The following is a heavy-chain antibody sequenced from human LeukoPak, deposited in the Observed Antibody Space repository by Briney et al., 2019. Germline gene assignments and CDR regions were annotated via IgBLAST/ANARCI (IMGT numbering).Heavy chain of an antibody. J-gene: IGHJ3*02. CDR3: ARVIVVVPAAPPSDAFDI. V-gene: IGHV3-48*01. D-gene: IGHD2-2*01. Sequence: PGGSLRLSCAASGFTFSSYSMNWVRQAPGKGLEWVSYISSSSSTIYYADSVKGRFTISRDNAKNSLYLQMNSLRAEDTAVYYCARVIVVVPAAPPSDAFDIWGQGTMVTVSS. CDR2: ISSSSSTI. CDR1: GFTFSSYS.